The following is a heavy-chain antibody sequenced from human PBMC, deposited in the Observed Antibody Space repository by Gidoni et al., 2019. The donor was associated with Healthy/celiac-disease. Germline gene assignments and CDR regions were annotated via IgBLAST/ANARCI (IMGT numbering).Heavy chain of an antibody. J-gene: IGHJ6*02. CDR3: ARVKGTRPGYCSGGSCYSYYYYGMDV. CDR1: GGSFSGYY. D-gene: IGHD2-15*01. Sequence: QVQLQQWGAGLLKPSETLSLTCAVSGGSFSGYYWSWIRQPPGKGLEWIGEINHSGSTNYNPSLKSRVTISVDTSKNQFSLKLSSVTAADTAVYYCARVKGTRPGYCSGGSCYSYYYYGMDVWGQGTTVTVSS. CDR2: INHSGST. V-gene: IGHV4-34*01.